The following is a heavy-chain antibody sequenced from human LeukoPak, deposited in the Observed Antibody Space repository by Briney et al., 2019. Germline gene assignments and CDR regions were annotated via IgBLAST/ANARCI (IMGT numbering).Heavy chain of an antibody. CDR2: ISHRGVT. D-gene: IGHD2-2*01. J-gene: IGHJ5*02. CDR3: ARGGRGGPGVSAARRFKPANWFSP. CDR1: GGSFSDDY. V-gene: IGHV4-34*01. Sequence: PSETLSLTCAVYGGSFSDDYWNWIRQSPGKRLEWIGEISHRGVTTYNPSLKSRVTMSLDTSKKQFSLNLSSVTAADTALYYCARGGRGGPGVSAARRFKPANWFSPWGQGTLVTVYS.